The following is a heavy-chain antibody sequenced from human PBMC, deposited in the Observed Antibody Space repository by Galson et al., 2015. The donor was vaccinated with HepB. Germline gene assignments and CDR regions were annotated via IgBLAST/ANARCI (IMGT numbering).Heavy chain of an antibody. CDR1: GFTFSNAW. Sequence: SLRLSCAASGFTFSNAWMSWVRQAPGKGLEWVGRIKSKTDGGTTDYAAPVKGRFTISRDDSKNTLYLQMNSLKTEDTAVYYCTTPTDDYSYYYYGMDVWGQGTTVTVSS. J-gene: IGHJ6*02. CDR3: TTPTDDYSYYYYGMDV. V-gene: IGHV3-15*01. CDR2: IKSKTDGGTT. D-gene: IGHD4-11*01.